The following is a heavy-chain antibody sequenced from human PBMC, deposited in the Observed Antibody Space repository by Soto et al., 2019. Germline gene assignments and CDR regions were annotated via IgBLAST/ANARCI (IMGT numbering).Heavy chain of an antibody. Sequence: PPETLSLTCTVSGGSISSGGYYWSWIRQHPGKGLEWIGYIYYSGSTYYNPSLKSRVTISVDTSKNQFSLKLSSVTAADTAVYYCARGGGIPKRWFDPWGQGTLVTVS. J-gene: IGHJ5*02. CDR1: GGSISSGGYY. D-gene: IGHD6-13*01. CDR2: IYYSGST. CDR3: ARGGGIPKRWFDP. V-gene: IGHV4-31*03.